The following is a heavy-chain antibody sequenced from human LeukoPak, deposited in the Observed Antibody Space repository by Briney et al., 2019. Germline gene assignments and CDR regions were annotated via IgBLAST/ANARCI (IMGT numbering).Heavy chain of an antibody. CDR1: GFTFSSYA. CDR3: AGAKTHSSGWFYYYYMDV. D-gene: IGHD6-19*01. Sequence: GGSLRLSCAASGFTFSSYAMSWVRQAPGKGLEWVSGISGSGGSTYYADSVKGRFTISRDNSKNTLYLQMNSLRAEDTAVYYCAGAKTHSSGWFYYYYMDVWGKGTTVTVSS. J-gene: IGHJ6*03. CDR2: ISGSGGST. V-gene: IGHV3-23*01.